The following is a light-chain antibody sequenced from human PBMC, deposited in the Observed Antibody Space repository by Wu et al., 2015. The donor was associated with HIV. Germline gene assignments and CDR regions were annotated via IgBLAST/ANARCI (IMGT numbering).Light chain of an antibody. V-gene: IGKV1-9*01. J-gene: IGKJ3*01. CDR2: AAS. Sequence: DIQLTQSPSFLSASIGDRVTITCRASQGISTFLAWYQQKPGKAPKLLIYAASTLPSGVPSRFSGTGSGTEFTLTISSLQPEDFATYYCQHLNGYPRFGPGTKVDIK. CDR3: QHLNGYPR. CDR1: QGISTF.